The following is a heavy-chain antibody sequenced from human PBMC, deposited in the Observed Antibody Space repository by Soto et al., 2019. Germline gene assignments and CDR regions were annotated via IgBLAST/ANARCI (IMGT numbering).Heavy chain of an antibody. V-gene: IGHV3-33*01. CDR1: GFTFSSYG. Sequence: GGSLRLSCAASGFTFSSYGMHWVRQAPGKGLEWVAVIWYDGSNKYYADSVKGRFTISRDNSKNTLYLQMNSLRAEDTAVYYCARGASMTTVTTALYWGQGT. CDR2: IWYDGSNK. D-gene: IGHD4-17*01. J-gene: IGHJ4*02. CDR3: ARGASMTTVTTALY.